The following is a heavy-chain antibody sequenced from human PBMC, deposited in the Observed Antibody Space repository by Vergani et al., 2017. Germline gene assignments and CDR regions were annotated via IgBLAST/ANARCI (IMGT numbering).Heavy chain of an antibody. D-gene: IGHD4-17*01. CDR1: GFSFSDHY. CDR2: ISNSGNTI. CDR3: TRDYGDSFDY. V-gene: IGHV3-11*04. Sequence: QVQLVESGGGLVKPGGSLRLSCAASGFSFSDHYMTWIRQAPGKGLEWVSYISNSGNTIEYADSVKGRFTISRDNAKNSLYLQMNSLRAEDTAVYYCTRDYGDSFDYWGQGTLVTVSS. J-gene: IGHJ4*02.